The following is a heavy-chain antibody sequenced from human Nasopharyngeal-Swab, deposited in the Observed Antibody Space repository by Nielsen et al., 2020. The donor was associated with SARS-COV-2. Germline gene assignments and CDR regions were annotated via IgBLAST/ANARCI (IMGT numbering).Heavy chain of an antibody. J-gene: IGHJ4*02. Sequence: GGSLRLSCAASGFTFSNFAMHWVRQAPGKGLEWVAVISYDGSSKYDADSVRGRFTVSRDNSINTLYLQMSSLKIEDTAVYYCARAYTNNGWGQFDHWGQGTLVTVSS. CDR3: ARAYTNNGWGQFDH. V-gene: IGHV3-30-3*01. D-gene: IGHD6-19*01. CDR1: GFTFSNFA. CDR2: ISYDGSSK.